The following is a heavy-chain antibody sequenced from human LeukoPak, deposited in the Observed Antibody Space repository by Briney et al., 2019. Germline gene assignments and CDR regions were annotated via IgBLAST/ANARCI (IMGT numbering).Heavy chain of an antibody. J-gene: IGHJ4*02. V-gene: IGHV1-3*01. CDR2: IHAGTGNT. CDR3: ARAYCGGDCYPDDY. D-gene: IGHD2-21*02. CDR1: GYTFTSYG. Sequence: ASVKVCCKASGYTFTSYGISWVRQAPGQRLEWMGWIHAGTGNTKYSQKFQGRVTITRDTSANTVYMELSRLRPEDTAVYYCARAYCGGDCYPDDYWGQGTLVTVSS.